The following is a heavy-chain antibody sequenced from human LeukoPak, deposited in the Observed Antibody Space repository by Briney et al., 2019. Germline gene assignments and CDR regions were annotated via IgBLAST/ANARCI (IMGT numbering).Heavy chain of an antibody. J-gene: IGHJ3*02. CDR2: ISISSNYI. CDR3: AREYSSSWYEYAFDM. CDR1: GFTFSRYS. V-gene: IGHV3-21*01. D-gene: IGHD6-13*01. Sequence: GGSLRLSCAVSGFTFSRYSMNWVRQAPGKGLEWVSSISISSNYIYYTDSVKGRFTISRDNVKKSLYLQMNSLRAEDTAVYYCAREYSSSWYEYAFDMWGQGTMVTVSS.